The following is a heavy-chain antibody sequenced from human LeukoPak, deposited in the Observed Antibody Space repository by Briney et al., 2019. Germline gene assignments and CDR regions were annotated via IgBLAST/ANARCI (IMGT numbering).Heavy chain of an antibody. CDR3: ARGDFNDNGDYVDAFDV. CDR1: IFSFTSYW. V-gene: IGHV3-7*01. D-gene: IGHD4-17*01. CDR2: IEQDGSEK. Sequence: GGSLRLSCSAWIFSFTSYWMSWVRQAPGKGLEWVANIEQDGSEKFYVDSVKGRFTISRDNVKNSLYLQVNSLRVEDTAVYYCARGDFNDNGDYVDAFDVWGQGTMVTVSS. J-gene: IGHJ3*01.